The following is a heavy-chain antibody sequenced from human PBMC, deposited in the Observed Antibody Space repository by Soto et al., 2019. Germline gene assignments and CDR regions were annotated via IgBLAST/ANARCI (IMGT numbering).Heavy chain of an antibody. CDR1: GGSISSSNW. CDR3: ASYTNTYYDILTGYPLAYYFDY. J-gene: IGHJ4*02. V-gene: IGHV4-4*02. D-gene: IGHD3-9*01. Sequence: TSETLSLTCAVSGGSISSSNWWSWVRQPPGKGLEWIGEIYHSGSTNYNPSLKSRVTISVDKSKNQFSLKLGSVTAADTAVYYCASYTNTYYDILTGYPLAYYFDYWGQGTLVTVSS. CDR2: IYHSGST.